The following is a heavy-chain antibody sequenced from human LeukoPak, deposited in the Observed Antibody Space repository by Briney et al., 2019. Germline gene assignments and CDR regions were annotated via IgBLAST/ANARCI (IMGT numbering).Heavy chain of an antibody. D-gene: IGHD6-13*01. CDR3: ARDDVSSWFDY. J-gene: IGHJ4*02. V-gene: IGHV3-13*01. Sequence: GGSLRLSCAASGFTFSSYDMHWVRQATGKGLEWVSAIGTAGDTYYPGSVKGRFTISRENAKNSLYLQMNSLRAEDTAVYYCARDDVSSWFDYWGQGTLVTVSS. CDR2: IGTAGDT. CDR1: GFTFSSYD.